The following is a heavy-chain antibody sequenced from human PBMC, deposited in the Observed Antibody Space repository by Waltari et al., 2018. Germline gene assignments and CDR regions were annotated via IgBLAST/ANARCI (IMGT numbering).Heavy chain of an antibody. CDR3: ARGVGSPGDY. V-gene: IGHV5-10-1*01. D-gene: IGHD2-8*01. CDR2: IDPSDSET. CDR1: GYTFTTYW. Sequence: GSGYTFTTYWINWVRQMPGKGLEWMGRIDPSDSETKYSPSFQGLVTISVDKSSSIAYLQWSNLQASDSAMYYCARGVGSPGDYWGQGTLVTVSS. J-gene: IGHJ4*02.